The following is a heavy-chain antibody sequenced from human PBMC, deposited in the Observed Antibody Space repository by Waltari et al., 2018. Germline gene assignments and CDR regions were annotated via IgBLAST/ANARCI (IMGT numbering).Heavy chain of an antibody. CDR3: ARPHYCDTSGTSYFDL. CDR2: INPNGGGT. Sequence: QVQLVQSGAEVKKPGASVKVSCEASGYTFAAFYIYWLRRAPGQGLEWMGWINPNGGGTNYAQKFQGRVTMTSDTSISTAYMELSGLKSDDTAVYYCARPHYCDTSGTSYFDLWGRGTLVTVSP. D-gene: IGHD3-22*01. J-gene: IGHJ2*01. CDR1: GYTFAAFY. V-gene: IGHV1-2*02.